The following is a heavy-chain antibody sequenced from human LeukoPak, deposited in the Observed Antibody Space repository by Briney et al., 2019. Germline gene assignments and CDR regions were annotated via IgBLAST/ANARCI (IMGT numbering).Heavy chain of an antibody. V-gene: IGHV3-72*01. CDR1: GFTFSDYH. Sequence: PGGSLRLSCAASGFTFSDYHMDWVRQAPGKGLEWVGRSRNKASSYTTEYAASVKGRFTISRDDLKKSLYLQMNSLKSEDTAVYYCVRSRGCSWSDFDSWGQGTLVTVSS. CDR3: VRSRGCSWSDFDS. J-gene: IGHJ4*02. D-gene: IGHD6-13*01. CDR2: SRNKASSYTT.